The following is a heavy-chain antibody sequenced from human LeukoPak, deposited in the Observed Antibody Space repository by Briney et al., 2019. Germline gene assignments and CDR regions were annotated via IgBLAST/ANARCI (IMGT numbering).Heavy chain of an antibody. CDR2: ISGSGGST. CDR1: GFTFSSYG. Sequence: PGGSLRLSCAASGFTFSSYGMSWVRQAPGKGLEWVSAISGSGGSTYYADSVKGRFTISRDNSKNTLYLQMNSLRAEDTAVYYCAKEAGGYYDSSVMGPFDYWGQGTLVTVSS. CDR3: AKEAGGYYDSSVMGPFDY. D-gene: IGHD3-22*01. J-gene: IGHJ4*02. V-gene: IGHV3-23*01.